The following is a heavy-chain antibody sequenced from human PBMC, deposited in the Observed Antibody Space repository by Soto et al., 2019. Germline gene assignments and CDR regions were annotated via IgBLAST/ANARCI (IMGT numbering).Heavy chain of an antibody. J-gene: IGHJ4*02. Sequence: GASVKVSCKASGYTFTSYGISWVRQAPGQGLEWMGWISAYNGNTNYAQKLQGRVTMTTDTSTSTAYMELRSLRSDDTAVYYCAKAPRSGIAPPFDYWGQGTLVTVSS. D-gene: IGHD6-13*01. V-gene: IGHV1-18*01. CDR3: AKAPRSGIAPPFDY. CDR1: GYTFTSYG. CDR2: ISAYNGNT.